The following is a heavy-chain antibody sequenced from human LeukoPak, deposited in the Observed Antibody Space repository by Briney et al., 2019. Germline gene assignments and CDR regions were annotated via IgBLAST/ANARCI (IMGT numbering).Heavy chain of an antibody. V-gene: IGHV3-15*01. CDR2: IKSSGDGGTT. D-gene: IGHD2-15*01. CDR1: GFSFSDAW. CDR3: TTDGGY. Sequence: GGSLRLSCEASGFSFSDAWMSWVRQAPGKGLEWVGRIKSSGDGGTTDYTAPVKGRFTISRDDSRNTVFLQMNTLKTEDTAVYYCTTDGGYWGQGALVTVSS. J-gene: IGHJ4*02.